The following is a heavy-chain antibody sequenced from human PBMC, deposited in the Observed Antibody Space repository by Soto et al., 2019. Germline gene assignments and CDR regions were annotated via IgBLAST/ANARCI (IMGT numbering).Heavy chain of an antibody. CDR1: GFSVTNSY. J-gene: IGHJ6*02. Sequence: GGSLRLSCTVSGFSVTNSYINWVRQAPGKGLEWVSILYSSGTTYYADSVRGRFTVSRDDSKNTLFLHMNSLRADDTAVCYCARDWSKFSYNYPYYYAMDAWGQGTTVTGSS. V-gene: IGHV3-53*01. CDR2: LYSSGTT. D-gene: IGHD5-18*01. CDR3: ARDWSKFSYNYPYYYAMDA.